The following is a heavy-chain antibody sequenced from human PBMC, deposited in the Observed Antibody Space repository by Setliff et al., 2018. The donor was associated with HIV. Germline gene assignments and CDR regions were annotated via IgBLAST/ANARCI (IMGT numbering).Heavy chain of an antibody. J-gene: IGHJ4*02. Sequence: GGSLRLSCAASGFTFSSYAMHCVRQAPGKGLEYVSAISSNGGSTYYADSVKGRFTISRDNSKNTLYLQMGSLRAEDMAVYYCARELDTAMPKGYFDYWGQGTLVTVSS. V-gene: IGHV3-64*02. CDR3: ARELDTAMPKGYFDY. D-gene: IGHD5-18*01. CDR2: ISSNGGST. CDR1: GFTFSSYA.